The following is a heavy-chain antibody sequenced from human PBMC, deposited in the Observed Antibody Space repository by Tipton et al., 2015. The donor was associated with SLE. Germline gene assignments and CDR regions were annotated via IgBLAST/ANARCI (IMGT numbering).Heavy chain of an antibody. D-gene: IGHD6-6*01. Sequence: SLRLSCTASGFNFDAHAMHWVRQAPGKGLEWVSSIDWRSGRVDYADSVKGRFTISRDNSKSSLYLQLNSLTAEDTAVYYCARTDSSSSGYFDHWGQGTLVTVSS. V-gene: IGHV3-9*01. CDR3: ARTDSSSSGYFDH. J-gene: IGHJ4*02. CDR1: GFNFDAHA. CDR2: IDWRSGRV.